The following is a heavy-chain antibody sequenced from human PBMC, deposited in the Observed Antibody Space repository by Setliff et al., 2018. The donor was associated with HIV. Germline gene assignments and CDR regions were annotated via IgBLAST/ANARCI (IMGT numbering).Heavy chain of an antibody. V-gene: IGHV1-2*02. J-gene: IGHJ5*02. D-gene: IGHD3-10*02. CDR2: INPNSGDT. Sequence: ASVKVSCKASGYTFIGHYIHWVRQAPGQGLGWMGWINPNSGDTKYAQKFQDRVSLTRDTSLSTAYMELSSLTSDDTAIYYCARDMFEIWERSLAKGDEFDPWGQGSLVTVSS. CDR1: GYTFIGHY. CDR3: ARDMFEIWERSLAKGDEFDP.